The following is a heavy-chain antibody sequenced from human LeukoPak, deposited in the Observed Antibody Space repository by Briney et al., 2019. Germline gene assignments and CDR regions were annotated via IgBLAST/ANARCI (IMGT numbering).Heavy chain of an antibody. D-gene: IGHD3-22*01. Sequence: ASVKVSCKASGGTFSSYTISWVRQAPGQGLEWMGWISAYNGNTNYAQKLQGRVTMTTDTSTSTAYMELRSLRSDDTAVYYCARMDDSSGYYYRDYWGQGTLVTVSS. CDR2: ISAYNGNT. CDR1: GGTFSSYT. J-gene: IGHJ4*02. V-gene: IGHV1-18*01. CDR3: ARMDDSSGYYYRDY.